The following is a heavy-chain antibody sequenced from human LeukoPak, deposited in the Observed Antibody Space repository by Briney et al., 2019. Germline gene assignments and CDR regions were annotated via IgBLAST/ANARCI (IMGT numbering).Heavy chain of an antibody. CDR1: GFTFSSYS. CDR3: ARRYCGGDCHIDY. D-gene: IGHD2-21*02. V-gene: IGHV3-21*01. J-gene: IGHJ4*02. Sequence: GGSLRLSCAASGFTFSSYSMNWVRQAPGKGLEWVSSISSSSSYIYYADSVKGRFTISRDNAKKSVYLQMNSLRAEDTAVYYYARRYCGGDCHIDYWGQGTLVTVSS. CDR2: ISSSSSYI.